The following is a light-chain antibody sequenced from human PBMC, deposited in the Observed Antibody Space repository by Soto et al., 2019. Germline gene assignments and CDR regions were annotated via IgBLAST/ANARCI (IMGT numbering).Light chain of an antibody. CDR2: DNN. J-gene: IGLJ3*02. CDR1: NSNIGNNY. CDR3: GTWDSSLSAGV. Sequence: QSVLTQPPSVSAAPGQKVTISCSGSNSNIGNNYASWYQQLPGTAPKLLIYDNNKRPSGIPDRFSGSKSGTSATLGITGLQTGDEADYYCGTWDSSLSAGVFGGGTKVTVL. V-gene: IGLV1-51*01.